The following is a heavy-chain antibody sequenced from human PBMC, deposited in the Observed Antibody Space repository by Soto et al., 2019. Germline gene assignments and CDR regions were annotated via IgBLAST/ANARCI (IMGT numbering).Heavy chain of an antibody. V-gene: IGHV4-39*01. J-gene: IGHJ6*02. CDR2: IYYSGST. Sequence: SETLSLTCTVSGGSISSSSYYGGWIRQPPGKGLEWIGSIYYSGSTYYNPSLKSRVTISVDTSKNQFSLKLSFVTAADTAVYYCATMVRGVYYYYGMDVWGQGTTVTVSS. D-gene: IGHD3-10*01. CDR1: GGSISSSSYY. CDR3: ATMVRGVYYYYGMDV.